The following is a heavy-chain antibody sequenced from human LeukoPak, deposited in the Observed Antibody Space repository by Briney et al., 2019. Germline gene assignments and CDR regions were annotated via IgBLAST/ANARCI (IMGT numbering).Heavy chain of an antibody. Sequence: SENPSLTCTFSGVSINNNMYNLGRIPQPPGKGLEWIGSINYSGSTHYNPSLKSRVTISLDTSKNQFSLYLSSVTAADTAVYYCVRPYSSGWYGVFHIWGQGTMVTVSS. CDR3: VRPYSSGWYGVFHI. V-gene: IGHV4-39*01. CDR1: GVSINNNMYN. J-gene: IGHJ3*02. CDR2: INYSGST. D-gene: IGHD6-19*01.